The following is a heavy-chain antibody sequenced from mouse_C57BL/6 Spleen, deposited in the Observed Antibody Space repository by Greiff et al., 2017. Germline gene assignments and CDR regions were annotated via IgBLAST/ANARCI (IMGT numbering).Heavy chain of an antibody. CDR2: ISSGSSTI. J-gene: IGHJ2*01. CDR3: ARGLPLYFDY. CDR1: GFTFSDYG. Sequence: EVKLVESGGGLVKPGGSLKLSCAASGFTFSDYGMHWVRQAPEKGLEWVAYISSGSSTIYYADTVKGRFTISRDNAKNTLFLQMTSLRSEDTAMYYCARGLPLYFDYWGQGTTRTVSS. V-gene: IGHV5-17*01. D-gene: IGHD2-2*01.